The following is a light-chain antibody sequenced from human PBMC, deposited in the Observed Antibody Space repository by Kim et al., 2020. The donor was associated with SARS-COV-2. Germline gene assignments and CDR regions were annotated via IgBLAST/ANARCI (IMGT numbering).Light chain of an antibody. CDR1: QGISSY. Sequence: SSLGARVTITCRASQGISSYLAWYQQKPGKAPKLLIYAASTLQSGDPSRFSGSGSGTEFTLTISSLQPEDFATYYCQQLNSYPPAFGQGTKLEI. CDR2: AAS. V-gene: IGKV1-9*01. CDR3: QQLNSYPPA. J-gene: IGKJ2*01.